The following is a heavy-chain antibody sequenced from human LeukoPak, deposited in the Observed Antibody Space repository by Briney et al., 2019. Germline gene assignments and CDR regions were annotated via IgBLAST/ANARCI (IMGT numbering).Heavy chain of an antibody. CDR2: IYYSGST. CDR1: GGSISSGGYY. J-gene: IGHJ4*02. V-gene: IGHV4-31*03. Sequence: SQTLSLTCTVSGGSISSGGYYWSWIRQHPGKGLEWIGYIYYSGSTYYNPSLKSRVTISVDTSKNQFSLKLSSVTAADTAVYYCARETYYDFWSGYSSAGYSDYWGQGTLVTVSS. D-gene: IGHD3-3*01. CDR3: ARETYYDFWSGYSSAGYSDY.